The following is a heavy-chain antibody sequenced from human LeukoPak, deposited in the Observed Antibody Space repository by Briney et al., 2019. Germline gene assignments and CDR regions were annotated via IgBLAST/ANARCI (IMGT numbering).Heavy chain of an antibody. CDR1: GYTFTSYG. Sequence: RASVKVSCKASGYTFTSYGISWVRQAPGQGLEWMGWINPNSGGTNYAQKFQGRVTMTRDTSISTAYMEPSRLRSDDTAVYYCAREYYDSSGRTFDYWGQGTLVTVSS. CDR2: INPNSGGT. V-gene: IGHV1-2*02. J-gene: IGHJ4*02. D-gene: IGHD3-22*01. CDR3: AREYYDSSGRTFDY.